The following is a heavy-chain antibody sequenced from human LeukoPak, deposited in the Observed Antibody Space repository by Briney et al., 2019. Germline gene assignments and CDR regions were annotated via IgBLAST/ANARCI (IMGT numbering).Heavy chain of an antibody. CDR2: INHSGST. D-gene: IGHD6-19*01. V-gene: IGHV4-34*01. Sequence: SETLSLTCAVYGGSFSGYYWSWIRQPPGKGLEWSGEINHSGSTNYNPSLKSRVTISVDTSKNQFSLRLSSVTAADTAVYHCARVLEGSSGQHWYFDLWGRGTLVTVSS. J-gene: IGHJ2*01. CDR1: GGSFSGYY. CDR3: ARVLEGSSGQHWYFDL.